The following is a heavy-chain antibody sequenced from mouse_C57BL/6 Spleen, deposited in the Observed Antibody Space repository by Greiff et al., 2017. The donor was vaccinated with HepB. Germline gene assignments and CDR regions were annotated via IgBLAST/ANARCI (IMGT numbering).Heavy chain of an antibody. V-gene: IGHV5-16*01. CDR2: INYDGSST. J-gene: IGHJ4*01. Sequence: EVQVVESEGGLVQPGSSMKLSCTASGFTFSDYYMAWVRQVPEKGLEWVANINYDGSSTYYLDSLKSRFIISRDNAKNILYLQMSSLKSEDTATYYCARIDGYYVGYYAMDYWGQGTSVTVSS. D-gene: IGHD2-3*01. CDR1: GFTFSDYY. CDR3: ARIDGYYVGYYAMDY.